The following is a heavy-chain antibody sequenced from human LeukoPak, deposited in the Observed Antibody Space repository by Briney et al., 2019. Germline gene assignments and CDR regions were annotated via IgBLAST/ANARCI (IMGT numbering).Heavy chain of an antibody. Sequence: ASVKVSCKASGYTFTGYYMHWVRQAPGQGLEWMGWINPNSGGTNYAQKFQGRVTMTRDTSISTAYMELSRLRSDDTAVYYCARDPSGYGDYYYYYYMDVWGRGTTVTVPS. J-gene: IGHJ6*03. CDR3: ARDPSGYGDYYYYYYMDV. D-gene: IGHD4-17*01. V-gene: IGHV1-2*02. CDR2: INPNSGGT. CDR1: GYTFTGYY.